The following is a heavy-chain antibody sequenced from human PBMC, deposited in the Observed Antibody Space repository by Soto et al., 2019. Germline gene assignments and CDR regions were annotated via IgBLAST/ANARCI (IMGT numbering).Heavy chain of an antibody. CDR1: GFTFSDYY. J-gene: IGHJ5*02. D-gene: IGHD6-19*01. Sequence: QVQLVESGGGLVKPGGSLRLSCAASGFTFSDYYMSWIRQAPGKGLEWVSYISGSSSYTNYADSVKGRFTISRDNAKNSLYLQMNSLRAEDTAVYYCARARSSGWSNWFDPWGQGTLVTVSS. CDR3: ARARSSGWSNWFDP. V-gene: IGHV3-11*05. CDR2: ISGSSSYT.